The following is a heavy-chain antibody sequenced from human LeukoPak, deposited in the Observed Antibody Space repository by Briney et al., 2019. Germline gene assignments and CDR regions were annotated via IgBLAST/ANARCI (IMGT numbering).Heavy chain of an antibody. J-gene: IGHJ4*02. D-gene: IGHD5-24*01. CDR2: IYYSGSI. V-gene: IGHV4-59*01. Sequence: KSSETLSLTCTVSGGSISSYYWSWIRQPPGKGLEWIGYIYYSGSINYNPSLKSRVAISVDTSKNQFSLKLSSVIAADTAVYYCARCRDGYIWWDNWGQGTLVTVSS. CDR1: GGSISSYY. CDR3: ARCRDGYIWWDN.